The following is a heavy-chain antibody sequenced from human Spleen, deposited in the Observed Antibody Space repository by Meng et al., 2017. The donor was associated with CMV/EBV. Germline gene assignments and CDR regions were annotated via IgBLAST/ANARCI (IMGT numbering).Heavy chain of an antibody. Sequence: SETLSITCTVSGGSVSGYFWSWIRQPPGKGLEWIGYLHYSGSTKYSPSLKSRVTILVDTSKNQFSLKLTSVTAADTAIYYCARAGGFGSSSGMDVWGQGTTVTVSS. D-gene: IGHD3-10*01. V-gene: IGHV4-59*02. CDR1: GGSVSGYF. CDR2: LHYSGST. CDR3: ARAGGFGSSSGMDV. J-gene: IGHJ6*02.